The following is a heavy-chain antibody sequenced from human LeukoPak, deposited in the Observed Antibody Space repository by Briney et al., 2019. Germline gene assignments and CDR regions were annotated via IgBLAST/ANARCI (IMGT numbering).Heavy chain of an antibody. V-gene: IGHV4-34*01. D-gene: IGHD3-16*02. CDR1: GGSFSGYY. CDR2: INHSGST. CDR3: ARRYDYVWGSYRPYFDY. J-gene: IGHJ4*02. Sequence: SETLSLTRAVYGGSFSGYYWSWIRQPPGKGLEWIGEINHSGSTNYNPSLKSRVTISVDTSKNQFSLKLSSVTAADTAVYYCARRYDYVWGSYRPYFDYWGQGTLVTVSS.